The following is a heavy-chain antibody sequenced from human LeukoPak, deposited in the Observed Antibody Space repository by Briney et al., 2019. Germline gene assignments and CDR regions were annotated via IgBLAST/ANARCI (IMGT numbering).Heavy chain of an antibody. D-gene: IGHD3-9*01. CDR3: ARGGDILTGYYLYYFDY. CDR1: GGSISSSSYY. Sequence: SETLSLTSTVSGGSISSSSYYWGWIRQPPGKGLEWIGSIYYSGSTYYNPSLKSRVTISVDTSKNQFSLKLSSVTAADTAVYYCARGGDILTGYYLYYFDYWGQGTLVTVSS. CDR2: IYYSGST. V-gene: IGHV4-39*07. J-gene: IGHJ4*02.